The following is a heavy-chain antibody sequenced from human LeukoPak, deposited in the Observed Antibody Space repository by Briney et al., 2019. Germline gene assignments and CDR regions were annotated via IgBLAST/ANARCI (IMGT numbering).Heavy chain of an antibody. V-gene: IGHV1-24*01. D-gene: IGHD3-16*01. CDR2: FDPEDGET. J-gene: IGHJ5*02. Sequence: ASVKVSCKVSGYTLTELSVHWVRQAPGKGLEWMGGFDPEDGETIYAQKFQGRVTMTEDTSTDTAYMELSSLRSEDTAVYYCATDFATRLEGDYVRAGFWFDPWGQGTLVTVSS. CDR3: ATDFATRLEGDYVRAGFWFDP. CDR1: GYTLTELS.